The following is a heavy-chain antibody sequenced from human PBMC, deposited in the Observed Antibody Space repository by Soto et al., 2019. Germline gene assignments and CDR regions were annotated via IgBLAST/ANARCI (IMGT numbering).Heavy chain of an antibody. CDR1: GITISNYP. V-gene: IGHV3-23*01. Sequence: EVQLLESGGGLVQPGGSLRLSCAASGITISNYPMSWVRQAPGKGLDWVSGISGSGDRTYYADSAKGRFTISKDISRNSLSLQLDSLGVEDTTVYFCVKYDGGYTSTAPHWGQGTLVTVSS. J-gene: IGHJ4*02. CDR3: VKYDGGYTSTAPH. CDR2: ISGSGDRT. D-gene: IGHD3-22*01.